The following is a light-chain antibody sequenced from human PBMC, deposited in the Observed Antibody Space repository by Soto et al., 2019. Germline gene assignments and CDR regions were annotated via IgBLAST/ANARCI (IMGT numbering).Light chain of an antibody. CDR2: GAP. J-gene: IGKJ1*01. CDR1: QSVSSSY. V-gene: IGKV3D-20*02. Sequence: EIVLTQSPGTLSLSPGERATLSCRVSQSVSSSYLDWYQQKPGQAHRLLTYGAPSRDTGISDRFSGSGSGTDFTLTISGLEPEDFAVYYCQQRSNRPRTFGQGTKVDI. CDR3: QQRSNRPRT.